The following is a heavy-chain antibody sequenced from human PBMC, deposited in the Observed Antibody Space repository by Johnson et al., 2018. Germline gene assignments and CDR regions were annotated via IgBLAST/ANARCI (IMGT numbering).Heavy chain of an antibody. D-gene: IGHD3-9*01. CDR2: IYYSGST. V-gene: IGHV4-59*01. CDR3: ARVLYYDILTGYTRGVMDV. CDR1: GGSISSYY. J-gene: IGHJ6*02. Sequence: QVQLQESGPGLVKPSETMSLTCTVSGGSISSYYWSWIRQPPGTGLEWSGYIYYSGSTNYNPSLKSRVTISVDTSKNQFSLKLNSVTAADTAVYYCARVLYYDILTGYTRGVMDVWGQGTTVTVSS.